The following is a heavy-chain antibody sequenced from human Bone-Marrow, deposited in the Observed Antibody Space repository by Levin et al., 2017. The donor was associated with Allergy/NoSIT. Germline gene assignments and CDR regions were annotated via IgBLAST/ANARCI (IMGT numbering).Heavy chain of an antibody. CDR2: INSDGSST. D-gene: IGHD4-11*01. Sequence: GGSLRLSCAASGFTFSTYWMHWVRQPPGKGLVWVSHINSDGSSTNYADSVKGRFTISRDNAKNTLYLQMNSLRAEDTAVYYCVRSYYSSPDNWGQGTLVTVSS. CDR1: GFTFSTYW. CDR3: VRSYYSSPDN. J-gene: IGHJ4*02. V-gene: IGHV3-74*01.